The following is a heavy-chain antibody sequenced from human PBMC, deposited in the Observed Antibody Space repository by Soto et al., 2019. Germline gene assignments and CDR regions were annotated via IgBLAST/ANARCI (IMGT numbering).Heavy chain of an antibody. V-gene: IGHV3-48*03. CDR3: ARGRLYYDFWSGLDY. Sequence: QPGGSLRLSCAASGFTFSSYEMNWVRQAPGKGLEWVSYISSSGSTIYYADSVKGRFTISRDNAKNSLYLQMNSLRAEDTAVYYCARGRLYYDFWSGLDYWGQGTLVTVSS. D-gene: IGHD3-3*01. J-gene: IGHJ4*02. CDR1: GFTFSSYE. CDR2: ISSSGSTI.